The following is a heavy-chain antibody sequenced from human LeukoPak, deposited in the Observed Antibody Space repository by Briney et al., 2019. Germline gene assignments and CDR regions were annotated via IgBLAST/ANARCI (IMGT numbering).Heavy chain of an antibody. V-gene: IGHV3-23*01. CDR2: IGGGGGAT. D-gene: IGHD4-17*01. Sequence: TGGSLRLSCTASGFTFTSYGMSWVRQAPGKGLEWVSAIGGGGGATHYADSVKGRFTISRDISKDTLYLQMNSLRAEDTAAYYCAKSPSTVTTLNWFDPWGQGTLVTVSS. CDR3: AKSPSTVTTLNWFDP. CDR1: GFTFTSYG. J-gene: IGHJ5*02.